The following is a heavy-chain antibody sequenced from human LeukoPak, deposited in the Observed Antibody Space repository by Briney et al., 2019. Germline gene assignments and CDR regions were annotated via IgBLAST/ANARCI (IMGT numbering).Heavy chain of an antibody. V-gene: IGHV4-34*01. J-gene: IGHJ6*02. CDR2: INHSGST. D-gene: IGHD2-21*01. CDR3: ARVSDSYYYYYYGMDV. Sequence: PSETLSLTCAVYGGSFSGYYWSWIRQPPGKGLEWIGEINHSGSTNYNPSLKSRVTISVDTSKNQFPLKLSSVTAADTAVYYCARVSDSYYYYYYGMDVWGQGTTVTVSS. CDR1: GGSFSGYY.